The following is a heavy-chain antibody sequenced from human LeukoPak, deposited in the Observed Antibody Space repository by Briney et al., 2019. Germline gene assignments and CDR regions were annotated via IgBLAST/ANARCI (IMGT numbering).Heavy chain of an antibody. CDR1: GFTFSGDW. Sequence: GGSLRLSCAASGFTFSGDWMSWVRQAPGKGLEWVANINQGGSDKYYVDSVKGRFTISRDNANNLLYLQMNSLRGEDTAVYYCTRERSRAEDDWGQGTLVTVSS. J-gene: IGHJ4*02. V-gene: IGHV3-7*01. CDR3: TRERSRAEDD. CDR2: INQGGSDK. D-gene: IGHD1-14*01.